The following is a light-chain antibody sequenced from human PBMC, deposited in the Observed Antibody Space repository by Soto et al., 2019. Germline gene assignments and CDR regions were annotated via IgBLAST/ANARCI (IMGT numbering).Light chain of an antibody. Sequence: QSALTQPRSVSGSPGQSVTISCTGTSSDVGAYNYVSWYQQEPGKAPKLMIYDVIKRPSGVPDRFSGSKSDNAASLTISGLQAEDEADYYCCSYAGTYTYVFGTGTKLTVL. J-gene: IGLJ1*01. CDR1: SSDVGAYNY. V-gene: IGLV2-11*01. CDR3: CSYAGTYTYV. CDR2: DVI.